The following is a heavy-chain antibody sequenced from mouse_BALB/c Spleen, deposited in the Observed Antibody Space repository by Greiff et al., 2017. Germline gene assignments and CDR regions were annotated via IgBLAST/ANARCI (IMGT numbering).Heavy chain of an antibody. CDR3: ARSAYPWYFDV. D-gene: IGHD2-10*01. CDR2: IYPGDGST. V-gene: IGHV1S56*01. Sequence: QVQLKQSGAELMKPGASVKISCKATGYTFSSYWIEWVKQRPGQGLEWIGWIYPGDGSTKYNEKFKGKATLTADKSSSTAYMQLSSLTSENSAVYFCARSAYPWYFDVWGAGTTVTVSS. CDR1: GYTFSSYW. J-gene: IGHJ1*01.